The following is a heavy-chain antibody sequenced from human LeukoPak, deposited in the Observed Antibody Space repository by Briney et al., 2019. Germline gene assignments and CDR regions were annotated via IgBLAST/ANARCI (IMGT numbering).Heavy chain of an antibody. Sequence: SETLSLTCTVSGGSISSSSYYWGWIRQPLGKGLQWIGNIYYTGSTYYNPSLKSRVSISVDTSKNQFSLKLSSVTAADTAVYYCARRTGRKDAFDIWGQGTMVTVSS. J-gene: IGHJ3*02. CDR1: GGSISSSSYY. V-gene: IGHV4-39*01. D-gene: IGHD1-1*01. CDR3: ARRTGRKDAFDI. CDR2: IYYTGST.